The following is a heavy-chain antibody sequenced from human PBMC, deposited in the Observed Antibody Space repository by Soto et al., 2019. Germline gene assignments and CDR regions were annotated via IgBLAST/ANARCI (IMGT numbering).Heavy chain of an antibody. Sequence: GGSLRLSCAASGFTFSDYYMSWIRQAPGKGLEWVSYITISSSYIYYADSLKGRFTISRDNAKNSLYLQMNSLRADDTAVYYCAREVDFGFDYWGQGTPVTVSS. CDR2: ITISSSYI. CDR1: GFTFSDYY. J-gene: IGHJ4*02. CDR3: AREVDFGFDY. V-gene: IGHV3-11*06. D-gene: IGHD5-12*01.